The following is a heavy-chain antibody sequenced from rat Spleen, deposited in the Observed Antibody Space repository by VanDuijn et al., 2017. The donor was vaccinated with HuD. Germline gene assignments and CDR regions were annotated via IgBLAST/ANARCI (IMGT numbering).Heavy chain of an antibody. CDR3: ARADIAAISTDGI. J-gene: IGHJ2*01. CDR2: ISTRGGST. CDR1: GFTFSNFP. Sequence: EVQLVESGGDLVQPGRSVRLSCAASGFTFSNFPMAWVRQAPTKGLEWVATISTRGGSTYYRDSVKGRFTISRDNAKGTLYLQMNSLRSEDTATYYCARADIAAISTDGIWGQGVMVTVSS. D-gene: IGHD1-2*01. V-gene: IGHV5-46*01.